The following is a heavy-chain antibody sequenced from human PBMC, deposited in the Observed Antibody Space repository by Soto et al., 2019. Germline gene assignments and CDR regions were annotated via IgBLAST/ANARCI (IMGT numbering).Heavy chain of an antibody. Sequence: PGGSLRLSCVASGFNFKAYAMGWVRQAPGKGLEWVSSITATDGNTYYADSVRGRFTISRDNSRNFLFLQMNGLRPEDSALYYCAKDEGTSSTVFDYWGQGTLVTVPQ. D-gene: IGHD4-4*01. CDR2: ITATDGNT. CDR1: GFNFKAYA. V-gene: IGHV3-23*01. CDR3: AKDEGTSSTVFDY. J-gene: IGHJ4*02.